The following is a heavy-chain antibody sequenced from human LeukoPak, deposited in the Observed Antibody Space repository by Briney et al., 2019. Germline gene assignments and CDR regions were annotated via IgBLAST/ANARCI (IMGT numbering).Heavy chain of an antibody. J-gene: IGHJ6*03. CDR2: INPSGGST. CDR1: GYTFTSYY. D-gene: IGHD6-19*01. CDR3: ARDLRIAVAGTYYYYYYMDV. Sequence: ASVKVSCKASGYTFTSYYMHWVRQAPGQGLEWMGIINPSGGSTSYAQKFQGRVTMTRDMSTSTVYVELSSLRSEDTAVYYCARDLRIAVAGTYYYYYYMDVWGKGTTVTVSS. V-gene: IGHV1-46*01.